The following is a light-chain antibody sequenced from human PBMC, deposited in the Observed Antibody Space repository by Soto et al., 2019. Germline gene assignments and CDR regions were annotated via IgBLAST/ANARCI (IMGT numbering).Light chain of an antibody. J-gene: IGKJ5*01. CDR3: QQRSNWPRIT. CDR2: DAS. V-gene: IGKV3-11*01. Sequence: EIVMTQSPATLSVSPGERVTLSFRASQSVSSYLAWYQQKPGQAPRLLIYDASNRATGIPARFSGSGSGTDFTLTISSLEPEDFAVYYCQQRSNWPRITFGQGTRLEIK. CDR1: QSVSSY.